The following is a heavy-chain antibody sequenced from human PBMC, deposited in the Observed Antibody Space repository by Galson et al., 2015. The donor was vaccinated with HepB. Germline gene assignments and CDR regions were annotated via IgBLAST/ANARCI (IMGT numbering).Heavy chain of an antibody. D-gene: IGHD2-15*01. V-gene: IGHV3-7*04. J-gene: IGHJ4*02. CDR3: ARGDMYSGDY. CDR2: INQDGNEK. Sequence: SLRLSCAASEFTFSRYWMSWVRQAPGKGLEFVANINQDGNEKYYVDSVQGRFTISRDNAKNSLYLQMNSLRADDTAIYYCARGDMYSGDYWGQGTLVTVSS. CDR1: EFTFSRYW.